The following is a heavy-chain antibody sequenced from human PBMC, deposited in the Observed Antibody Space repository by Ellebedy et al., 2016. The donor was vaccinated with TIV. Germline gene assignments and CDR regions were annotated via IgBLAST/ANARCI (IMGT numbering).Heavy chain of an antibody. CDR2: IIPSGTTI. CDR1: GFSFSDHY. Sequence: GGSLRLSXAASGFSFSDHYMTWIRQAPGKGLEWVSYIIPSGTTIYYSDSVKGRFTISRDNAKNSLYLEMNSLRAEDTAVYYCVKDSYVTDVWGQGTTVTVSS. CDR3: VKDSYVTDV. V-gene: IGHV3-11*04. J-gene: IGHJ6*02.